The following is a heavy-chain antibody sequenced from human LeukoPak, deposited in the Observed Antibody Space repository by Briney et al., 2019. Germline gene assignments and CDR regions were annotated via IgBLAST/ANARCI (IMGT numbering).Heavy chain of an antibody. J-gene: IGHJ2*01. V-gene: IGHV4-31*03. CDR2: IYYSGST. D-gene: IGHD2-15*01. CDR1: GGSISSGDYY. Sequence: SETLSLTCTVSGGSISSGDYYWSWIRQHPGKGLEWIGYIYYSGSTYYNPSLKSRVTISVDTSKNQFFLKLTSVTAADTAVYYCARVPADSSKYFDLWGRGALVTVSS. CDR3: ARVPADSSKYFDL.